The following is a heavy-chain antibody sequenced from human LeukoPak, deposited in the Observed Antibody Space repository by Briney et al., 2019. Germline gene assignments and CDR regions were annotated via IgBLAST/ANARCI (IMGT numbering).Heavy chain of an antibody. D-gene: IGHD2-2*01. V-gene: IGHV3-74*01. CDR2: INSDGSST. CDR3: ARGARIVVVPAALNYFDY. J-gene: IGHJ4*02. CDR1: GFTFSSYW. Sequence: GGSLRLSCAASGFTFSSYWMHWVRQAPGKGLVWVSRINSDGSSTSYADSVKGRFTISRDNAKNTLYLQMNSLRAEDTAVYYCARGARIVVVPAALNYFDYWGQGTLVTVSS.